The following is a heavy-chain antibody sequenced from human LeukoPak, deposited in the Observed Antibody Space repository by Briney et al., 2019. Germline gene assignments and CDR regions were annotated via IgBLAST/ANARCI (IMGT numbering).Heavy chain of an antibody. CDR1: GGTFSSYA. CDR3: AREDTATVTCDY. Sequence: SVKVSCKASGGTFSSYAISWVRQAPGQGLEWMGRIIPLFGTPNYAQKFQGRVTITADKSTSTAYMELSSLRSEDTAVYYCAREDTATVTCDYWGQGTLVNVSS. D-gene: IGHD5-18*01. CDR2: IIPLFGTP. J-gene: IGHJ4*02. V-gene: IGHV1-69*06.